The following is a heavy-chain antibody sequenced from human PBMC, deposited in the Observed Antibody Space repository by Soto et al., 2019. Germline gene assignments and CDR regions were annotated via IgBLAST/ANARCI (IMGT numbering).Heavy chain of an antibody. J-gene: IGHJ2*01. CDR3: AREIIPLTTDWYFDL. CDR2: IYDSGST. CDR1: GGSISGGGYY. Sequence: QVQLQESGPGLVNPSETLSLTCTVSGGSISGGGYYWSWIRQPPGKGLEWIGYIYDSGSTYYNPSLKSRIIISVDTSKNHFSLRLSSVTAADTAVYYCAREIIPLTTDWYFDLWGRGTLVTVSS. D-gene: IGHD4-17*01. V-gene: IGHV4-30-4*01.